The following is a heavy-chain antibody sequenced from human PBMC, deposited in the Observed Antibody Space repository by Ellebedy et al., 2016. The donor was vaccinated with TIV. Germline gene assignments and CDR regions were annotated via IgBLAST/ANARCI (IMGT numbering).Heavy chain of an antibody. CDR1: GFTFSSYG. J-gene: IGHJ6*02. D-gene: IGHD1-26*01. V-gene: IGHV3-33*01. CDR2: IWYDGSNK. Sequence: GESLKISCAASGFTFSSYGMHWVRQAPGKGLEWVAVIWYDGSNKYYADSVKGRFTISRDNSKNMLYLQMNSLRAEDTAVYYCATRRDGGSYKGFYGMDVWGQGTTVTVSS. CDR3: ATRRDGGSYKGFYGMDV.